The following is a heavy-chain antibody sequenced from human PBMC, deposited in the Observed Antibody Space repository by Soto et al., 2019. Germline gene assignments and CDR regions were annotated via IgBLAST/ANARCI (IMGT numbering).Heavy chain of an antibody. J-gene: IGHJ2*01. CDR3: VKEGGMKYFDF. CDR2: VTWNSVAT. CDR1: GFIFDNHA. D-gene: IGHD3-16*01. V-gene: IGHV3-9*01. Sequence: DVQLVESGGGLVQPGRSLRLSCTASGFIFDNHAMHWVRQAPGKGLEWVAGVTWNSVATGYADSAKGRFTISRDNAKNSLYLQMNSLSAEDTAVYFCVKEGGMKYFDFWGRGTVVTVSS.